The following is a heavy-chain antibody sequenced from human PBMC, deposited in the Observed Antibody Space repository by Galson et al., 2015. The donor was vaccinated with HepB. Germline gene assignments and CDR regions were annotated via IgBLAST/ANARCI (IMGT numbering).Heavy chain of an antibody. J-gene: IGHJ6*02. CDR1: GFTFSNAW. Sequence: SLRLSCAASGFTFSNAWMSWVRQAPGKGLEWVGRIKSKTDGGTTDYAAPVKGRFTISRDDSKNTLYLQMNSLKTEDTAVYYCTTVIDPRIVVVPAAKEKLVMDVWGQGTTVTVSS. D-gene: IGHD2-2*01. CDR2: IKSKTDGGTT. V-gene: IGHV3-15*01. CDR3: TTVIDPRIVVVPAAKEKLVMDV.